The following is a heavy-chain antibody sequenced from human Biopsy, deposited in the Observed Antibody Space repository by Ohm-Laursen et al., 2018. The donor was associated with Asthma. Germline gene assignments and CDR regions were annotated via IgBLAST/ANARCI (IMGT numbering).Heavy chain of an antibody. V-gene: IGHV3-30-3*01. J-gene: IGHJ4*02. CDR3: ARGYSLGGDFHY. CDR1: GFTFGPYP. CDR2: MSYEGSTE. Sequence: RLSCAASGFTFGPYPMHWVRQAPGKGLEGGAVMSYEGSTEYYPDSVKGRFTISRDNSKNTVYLQMNSLRVADTAVYYCARGYSLGGDFHYWGQGILVTVSS. D-gene: IGHD5-18*01.